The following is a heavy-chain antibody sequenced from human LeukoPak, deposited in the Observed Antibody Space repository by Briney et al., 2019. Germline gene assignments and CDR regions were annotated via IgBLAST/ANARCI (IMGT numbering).Heavy chain of an antibody. D-gene: IGHD6-19*01. CDR2: IKQDGSEK. Sequence: PGGSLRLSCAASGFTSSTYWMSWVRQAPGKGLEWVANIKQDGSEKYYVDSVKGRFTISRDNAKNSLYLQMNSLRAEDTAVYYCQAEASTVAGTVYWGQGTLVTVSS. CDR3: QAEASTVAGTVY. CDR1: GFTSSTYW. V-gene: IGHV3-7*03. J-gene: IGHJ4*02.